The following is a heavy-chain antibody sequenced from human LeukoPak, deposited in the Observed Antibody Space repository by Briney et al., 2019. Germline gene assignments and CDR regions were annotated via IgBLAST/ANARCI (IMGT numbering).Heavy chain of an antibody. CDR3: ASDKTAQLDNYYYYMDV. J-gene: IGHJ6*03. Sequence: PGGSLRLSCAASGFTFSSYAMSWVRQAPGKGLEWVSAISGSGGSTYYADSVKGRFTISRDNGKNSLYLQMNSLRAEDTAVYYCASDKTAQLDNYYYYMDVWGKGTTVTISS. CDR2: ISGSGGST. V-gene: IGHV3-23*01. CDR1: GFTFSSYA. D-gene: IGHD6-13*01.